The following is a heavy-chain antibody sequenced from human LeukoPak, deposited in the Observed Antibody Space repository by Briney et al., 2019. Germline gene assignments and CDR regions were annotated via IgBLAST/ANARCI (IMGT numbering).Heavy chain of an antibody. D-gene: IGHD4-17*01. CDR1: GFTLRSYV. CDR2: ISGSGDST. J-gene: IGHJ4*02. V-gene: IGHV3-23*01. Sequence: GGSLRLSCVASGFTLRSYVMNWVRQTPGKGLEWVSSISGSGDSTFYADSVRGRFTISRDNTKNSLYLQMDSLTADDTAVYFCACLRGPSDYWGQGTLVTVSS. CDR3: ACLRGPSDY.